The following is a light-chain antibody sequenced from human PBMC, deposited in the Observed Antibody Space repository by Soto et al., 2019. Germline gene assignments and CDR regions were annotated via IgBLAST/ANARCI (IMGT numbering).Light chain of an antibody. CDR2: DAS. V-gene: IGKV1-9*01. J-gene: IGKJ5*01. CDR1: QGISSY. Sequence: DIQLTQSPSFLSASVGDRVTITCRASQGISSYLAWYQQKPGKAPKLLIYDASLLQSGVPSRFSGSGSGTEFTLTISILQPEDFATYYCQQLDSYPITFGQGARLEIK. CDR3: QQLDSYPIT.